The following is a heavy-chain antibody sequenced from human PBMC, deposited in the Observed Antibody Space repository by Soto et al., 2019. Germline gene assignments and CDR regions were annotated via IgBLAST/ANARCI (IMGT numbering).Heavy chain of an antibody. V-gene: IGHV3-7*04. D-gene: IGHD1-26*01. J-gene: IGHJ4*02. CDR2: TNQDGSEK. CDR3: SGGVGDAV. Sequence: EEQLVESGGGLVQPGGSLRLSCAVSGFTFRRDWMNWVRQAPGKGLEWVAHTNQDGSEKYYVDSVKGRFTIFRDNAKHSLYLQMNSLRAEDTAVYYCSGGVGDAVWGQGTLVTVSS. CDR1: GFTFRRDW.